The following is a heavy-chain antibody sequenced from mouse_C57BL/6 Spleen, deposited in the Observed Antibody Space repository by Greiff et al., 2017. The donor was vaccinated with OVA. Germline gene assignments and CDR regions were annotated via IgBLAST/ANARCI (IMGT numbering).Heavy chain of an antibody. D-gene: IGHD3-2*02. J-gene: IGHJ2*01. CDR1: GYTFTDYE. CDR2: IDPETGGT. CDR3: TRRDSSGYDFDY. V-gene: IGHV1-15*01. Sequence: QVQLQQSGAELVRPGASVTLSCKASGYTFTDYEMHWVKQTPVHGLEWIGAIDPETGGTAYNQKFKGKAILTADKSSSTAYMELRSLTSEDSAVYYCTRRDSSGYDFDYWGQGTTLTVSS.